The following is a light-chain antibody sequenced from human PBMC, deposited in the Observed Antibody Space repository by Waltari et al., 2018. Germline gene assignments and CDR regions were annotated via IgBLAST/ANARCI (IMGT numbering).Light chain of an antibody. Sequence: DIQLTQSPSFLSASVGDRVTITCRASQGITSHLAWYQHKSGRAPNFLIYAASTLRRGVPSRFSGSGSGTVFTLTINDLQPEEFATYYCQQLNSYLYSFGQGTEVVMK. J-gene: IGKJ2*01. CDR2: AAS. CDR1: QGITSH. V-gene: IGKV1-9*01. CDR3: QQLNSYLYS.